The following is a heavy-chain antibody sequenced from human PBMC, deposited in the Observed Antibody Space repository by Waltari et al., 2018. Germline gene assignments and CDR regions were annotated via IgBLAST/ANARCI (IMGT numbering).Heavy chain of an antibody. V-gene: IGHV1-3*01. D-gene: IGHD3-10*01. CDR2: INAGNGNT. J-gene: IGHJ4*02. Sequence: QVQLVQSGAEVKKPGASVKVSCKASGYTFTSYAMHWVRQAPGQRLEWMGWINAGNGNTKYSQKFQGRVTITRDTSASTAYMELSSLRSEDTAVYYCARAGRQGVIYYFDYWGQGTLVTVSS. CDR3: ARAGRQGVIYYFDY. CDR1: GYTFTSYA.